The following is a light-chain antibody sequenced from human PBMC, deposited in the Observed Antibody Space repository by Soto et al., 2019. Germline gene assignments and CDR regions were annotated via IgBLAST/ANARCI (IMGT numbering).Light chain of an antibody. CDR3: QQYTSWPLT. V-gene: IGKV3-15*01. Sequence: EIVMTQSPVTLSVSPGERATLSCRASQTVSNNLAWYQRKPGQAPRLLIYGASTRGSGIPARFSGSGSGTEFTLTISSLQSEDSAVYYCQQYTSWPLTLGQGTRLEIE. CDR1: QTVSNN. J-gene: IGKJ5*01. CDR2: GAS.